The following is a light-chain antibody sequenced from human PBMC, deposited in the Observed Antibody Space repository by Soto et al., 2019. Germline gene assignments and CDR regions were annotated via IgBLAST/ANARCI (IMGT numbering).Light chain of an antibody. Sequence: EVLMTQSPDTLYVSPGERVTLSCRASQSVSSYLAWYQQKPGQAPRLLIYDASTRATGIPARFSGSGSGTDFTLTITSLEPEDFAVYYCQQRRNWPPTFGQGTKVDIK. CDR2: DAS. CDR3: QQRRNWPPT. CDR1: QSVSSY. V-gene: IGKV3-11*01. J-gene: IGKJ1*01.